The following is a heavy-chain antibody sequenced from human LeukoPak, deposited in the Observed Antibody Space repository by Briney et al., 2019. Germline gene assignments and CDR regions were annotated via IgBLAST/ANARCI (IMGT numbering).Heavy chain of an antibody. V-gene: IGHV4-39*01. CDR3: ARVGRAFDI. D-gene: IGHD2-15*01. Sequence: SETLSLTCTVSGGSISSSSYYWGWIRQPPGKGLEWIGRIYYSGSTYYHPSLKSRVTISVDTSKTQFALKLSSVTAADTAVYYCARVGRAFDIWGQGTMVTVSS. CDR2: IYYSGST. CDR1: GGSISSSSYY. J-gene: IGHJ3*02.